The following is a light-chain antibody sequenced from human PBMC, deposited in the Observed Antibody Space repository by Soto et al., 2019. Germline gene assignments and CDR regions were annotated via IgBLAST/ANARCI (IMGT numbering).Light chain of an antibody. CDR3: QQYNSYPT. CDR2: KAS. V-gene: IGKV1-5*03. Sequence: DIQMTQSPSTQSASVGDRVTITCRASQSISSWLAWYQQKPGKAPKLLIYKASSLGSGVPSRFSGSGSGTEFTLTISSLQPDDFATYYCQQYNSYPTFGQGTKVEIK. J-gene: IGKJ1*01. CDR1: QSISSW.